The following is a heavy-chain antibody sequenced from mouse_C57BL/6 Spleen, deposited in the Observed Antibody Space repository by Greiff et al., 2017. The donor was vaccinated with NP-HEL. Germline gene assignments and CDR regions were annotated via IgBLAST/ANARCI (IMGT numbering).Heavy chain of an antibody. J-gene: IGHJ3*01. CDR2: ISDGGSYT. D-gene: IGHD2-5*01. CDR3: ARDRGYSSLFAY. Sequence: DVKLVESGGGLVKPGGSLKLSCAASGFTFSSYAMSWVRQTPEKRLEWVATISDGGSYTYYPDNVKGRFTISRDNAKNNLYLQMSHLKSEDTAMYYCARDRGYSSLFAYWGQGTLVTVSA. CDR1: GFTFSSYA. V-gene: IGHV5-4*01.